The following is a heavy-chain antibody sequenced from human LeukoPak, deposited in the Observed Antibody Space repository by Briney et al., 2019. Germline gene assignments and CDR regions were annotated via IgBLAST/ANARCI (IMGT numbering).Heavy chain of an antibody. Sequence: ASVKVSCKASGYTLTSYGISWVRQAPGQGLEWMGWISAYNGNTNYAQKLQGRVTMTTDTSTSTAYMELRSLRSDDTAVYYCARDALRYFDWANFDYWGQGTLVTVSS. CDR2: ISAYNGNT. V-gene: IGHV1-18*01. CDR3: ARDALRYFDWANFDY. D-gene: IGHD3-9*01. CDR1: GYTLTSYG. J-gene: IGHJ4*02.